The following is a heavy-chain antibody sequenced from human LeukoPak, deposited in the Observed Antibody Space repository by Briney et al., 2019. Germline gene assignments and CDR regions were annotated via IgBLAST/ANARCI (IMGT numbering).Heavy chain of an antibody. D-gene: IGHD3-3*01. CDR1: GFTFSSYW. V-gene: IGHV3-7*01. Sequence: GGSLRLSCAASGFTFSSYWMSWVRQAPGKGLEWVANIKQDGSEKYYVDSVKGRFTISRDNAKNSLYLQMNSLRAEDTAVYYCARDGSYDFWSGLSRYWGQGTLVTVSS. CDR2: IKQDGSEK. CDR3: ARDGSYDFWSGLSRY. J-gene: IGHJ4*02.